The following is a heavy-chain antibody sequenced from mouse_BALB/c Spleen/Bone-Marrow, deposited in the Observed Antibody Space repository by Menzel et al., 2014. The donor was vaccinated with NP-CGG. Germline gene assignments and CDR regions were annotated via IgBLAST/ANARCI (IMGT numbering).Heavy chain of an antibody. J-gene: IGHJ2*02. Sequence: EVQLQQSGAELVRSGASVKLSCTASGFNIKDYYMHWVKQRPEQGLEWIGWIDPENGDTEYAPKFQGKATMTADTSSKTAYLQLSSLTSEDSAVYYCKAWGYVDYWGQGTSLTVSS. CDR1: GFNIKDYY. CDR3: KAWGYVDY. V-gene: IGHV14-4*02. CDR2: IDPENGDT.